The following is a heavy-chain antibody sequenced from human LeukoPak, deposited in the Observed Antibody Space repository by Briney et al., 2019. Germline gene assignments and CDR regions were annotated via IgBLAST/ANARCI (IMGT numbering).Heavy chain of an antibody. CDR2: IYPGDSDT. D-gene: IGHD4-17*01. J-gene: IGHJ5*02. CDR1: GYTISTHW. CDR3: ARHGEDGATLNLFDA. V-gene: IGHV5-51*01. Sequence: GASLKFCCKAAGYTISTHWIGWVRQLPGKGQEWMGIIYPGDSDTKYRPSYQGQVTISADKSISTAYLQWSSLKASDSAMYYCARHGEDGATLNLFDAWGQGTLVTVSS.